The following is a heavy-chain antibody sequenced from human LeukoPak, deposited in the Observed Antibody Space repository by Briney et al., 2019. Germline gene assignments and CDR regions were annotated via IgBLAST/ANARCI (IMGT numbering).Heavy chain of an antibody. Sequence: SVKVSCKASGGTFSSYAISWVRQAPGQGLEWMGGIIPIFGTANYAQKFQGRVTITADESTSTAYMELSSLRAEDTAVYYCARSYRYYMDVWGKGTTVTVSS. CDR3: ARSYRYYMDV. J-gene: IGHJ6*03. CDR1: GGTFSSYA. V-gene: IGHV1-69*13. CDR2: IIPIFGTA.